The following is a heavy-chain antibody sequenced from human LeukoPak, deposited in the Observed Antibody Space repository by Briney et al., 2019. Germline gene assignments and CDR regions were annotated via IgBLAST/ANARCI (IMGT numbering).Heavy chain of an antibody. D-gene: IGHD4-23*01. CDR1: GFTFSSYG. CDR2: ISYDGSNK. CDR3: AKAGDGGVDY. J-gene: IGHJ4*02. Sequence: GGSLRLSCAASGFTFSSYGMHWVRQAPGKGLEWVAVISYDGSNKYYADSVKGRFTISRDNSKNTLYLQMNSLRAEDTAVYYCAKAGDGGVDYWAREPWSPSPQ. V-gene: IGHV3-30*18.